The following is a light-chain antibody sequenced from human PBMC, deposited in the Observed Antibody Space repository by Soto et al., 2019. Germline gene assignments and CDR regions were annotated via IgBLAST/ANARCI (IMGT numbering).Light chain of an antibody. CDR2: DVT. J-gene: IGLJ1*01. V-gene: IGLV2-11*01. CDR3: CSYAGTYIHYV. Sequence: QSALTQPRSVSGSPGQSVTISCTGTSSNAGGYNYVSWYQQHPGKAPKLMISDVTNRPSGVPDRFSGSKSGNTASLTISGLQPEDEADYYCCSYAGTYIHYVFGSGTKLTVL. CDR1: SSNAGGYNY.